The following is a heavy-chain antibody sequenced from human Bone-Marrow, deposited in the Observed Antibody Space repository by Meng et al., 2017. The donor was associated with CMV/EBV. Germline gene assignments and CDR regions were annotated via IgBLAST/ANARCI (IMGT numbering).Heavy chain of an antibody. CDR2: INHSGST. J-gene: IGHJ4*02. CDR1: GGSFSGYY. Sequence: SKTLSLTCAVYGGSFSGYYWSWIRQPPGKGLEWIGEINHSGSTNYNPSLKSRVTISVDTSKNQFSLKLSSVTAADTAVYYCARETAGIAAFNYWGQGTLVTVSS. D-gene: IGHD6-13*01. V-gene: IGHV4-34*01. CDR3: ARETAGIAAFNY.